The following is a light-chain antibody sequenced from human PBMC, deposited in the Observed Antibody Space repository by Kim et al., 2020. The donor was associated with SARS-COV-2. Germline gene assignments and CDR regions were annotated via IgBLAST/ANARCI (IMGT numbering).Light chain of an antibody. CDR3: QSYNRDNVL. V-gene: IGLV6-57*03. J-gene: IGLJ2*01. Sequence: GKTRTISCTRSSGSIDDNYVQWYQQRPGGVPTTVIYEDDQRPSGVSDRFSGSIDNSSNSASLTISGLRTEDEADYYCQSYNRDNVLFGGGTQLTVL. CDR1: SGSIDDNY. CDR2: EDD.